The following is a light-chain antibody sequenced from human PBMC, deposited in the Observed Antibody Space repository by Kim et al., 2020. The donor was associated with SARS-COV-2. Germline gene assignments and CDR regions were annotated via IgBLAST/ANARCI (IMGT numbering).Light chain of an antibody. CDR1: SSDIGGYNY. Sequence: QSVVTQPASVSGSPGQSITISCTGTSSDIGGYNYVSWYQQHPGKAPRLIIYDVDDRPSGVSTRFSGSRSGNTASLTISGLQAEDGADYYCSSYTGRNTQVFGSGTKVTVL. J-gene: IGLJ1*01. V-gene: IGLV2-14*03. CDR3: SSYTGRNTQV. CDR2: DVD.